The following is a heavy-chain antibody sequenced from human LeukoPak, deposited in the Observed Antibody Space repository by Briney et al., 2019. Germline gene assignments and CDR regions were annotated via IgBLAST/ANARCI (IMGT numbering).Heavy chain of an antibody. D-gene: IGHD6-13*01. CDR3: STSPSFGSSWYQFNY. CDR1: GLTFYTYA. CDR2: ISGRDGRT. V-gene: IGHV3-23*01. Sequence: GGSLRLSCEVSGLTFYTYAMSWVRQAPGKGLEWVSAISGRDGRTYYSDSVKGRFTISRDNSQNPLYLQMKTLRAEDTAVYYCSTSPSFGSSWYQFNYWGQGALVIVSS. J-gene: IGHJ4*02.